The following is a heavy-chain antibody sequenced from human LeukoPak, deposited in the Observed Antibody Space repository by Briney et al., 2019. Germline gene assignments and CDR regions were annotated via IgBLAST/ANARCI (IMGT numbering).Heavy chain of an antibody. CDR1: GFTFSSYW. V-gene: IGHV3-7*01. CDR2: IKQDGSEK. D-gene: IGHD3-22*01. Sequence: GGSLRLSCAASGFTFSSYWMSWVRQAPGKGLEWVANIKQDGSEKYYVDSVKGRFTISRDNAKNSLYLQMNSLRAEDTAVYYRARVQYYYDSSGTIYYSDYWGQGTLVTVSS. CDR3: ARVQYYYDSSGTIYYSDY. J-gene: IGHJ4*02.